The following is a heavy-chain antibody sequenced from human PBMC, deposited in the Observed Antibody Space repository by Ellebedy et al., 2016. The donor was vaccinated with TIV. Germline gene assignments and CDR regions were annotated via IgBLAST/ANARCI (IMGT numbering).Heavy chain of an antibody. CDR3: ARVQGQETYDSSGYYGYYFDY. CDR1: SYTFTSYG. D-gene: IGHD3-22*01. V-gene: IGHV1-18*01. CDR2: ISAYNGNT. Sequence: ASVKVSXKASSYTFTSYGISWVRQAPGQGLEWMGWISAYNGNTNYAQKLQGRVTMTTDTSTSTAYMELRSLRSDDTAVYYCARVQGQETYDSSGYYGYYFDYWGQGTLVTVSS. J-gene: IGHJ4*02.